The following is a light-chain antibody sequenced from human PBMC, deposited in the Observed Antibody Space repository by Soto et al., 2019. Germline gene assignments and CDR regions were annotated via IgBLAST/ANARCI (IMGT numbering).Light chain of an antibody. CDR1: QSVSTR. Sequence: DTQMPQSTSSLSASVLYMVPIIFRASQSVSTRLALYPQKPGKAPKVLIYDASSWAGGVPSRFTGSGSGTEFTLTINSLQPDDFATYYCKQYSVYWTCGKGTRGDI. CDR3: KQYSVYWT. J-gene: IGKJ1*01. V-gene: IGKV1-5*02. CDR2: DAS.